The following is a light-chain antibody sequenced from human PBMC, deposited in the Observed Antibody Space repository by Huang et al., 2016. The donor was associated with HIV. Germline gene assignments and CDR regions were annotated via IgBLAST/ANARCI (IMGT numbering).Light chain of an antibody. Sequence: DIQMTQSPSSLSASVGDRVTITCRASQGISNSLAWYQQQPGKSPKLLLFSASRLEIGVPSRFSGSGSGTDYTLTITSLQSEDFATYYCQQYYSTPLTFGGGTKVQIK. J-gene: IGKJ4*01. CDR2: SAS. CDR1: QGISNS. CDR3: QQYYSTPLT. V-gene: IGKV1-NL1*01.